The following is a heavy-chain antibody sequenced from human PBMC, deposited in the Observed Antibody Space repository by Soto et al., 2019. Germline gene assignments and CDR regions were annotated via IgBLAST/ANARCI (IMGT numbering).Heavy chain of an antibody. CDR3: ARDGTVTTDYYYGMDV. CDR1: GYIFTSYY. CDR2: INPFDGSR. D-gene: IGHD4-17*01. Sequence: ASVKVSCKASGYIFTSYYLHWVRQAPGQGLEWMGWINPFDGSRMFAQKFQGWVTMTRDTSISTAYMELSRLRSDDTAVYYCARDGTVTTDYYYGMDVWGQGTTVTVSS. V-gene: IGHV1-2*04. J-gene: IGHJ6*02.